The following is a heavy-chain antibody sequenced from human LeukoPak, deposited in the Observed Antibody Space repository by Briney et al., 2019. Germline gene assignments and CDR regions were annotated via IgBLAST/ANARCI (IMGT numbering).Heavy chain of an antibody. Sequence: ASVKVSCKASGYTFTSYGISWVRQAPGQGLEWMGWISAYNGNTNYAQKLQGRVTMTTDTSTSTAYMELRSLRSDDTAVYYCVRVPARAKGLAVAGKNYYFDYWGQGTLVTVSS. V-gene: IGHV1-18*01. D-gene: IGHD6-19*01. CDR1: GYTFTSYG. CDR2: ISAYNGNT. CDR3: VRVPARAKGLAVAGKNYYFDY. J-gene: IGHJ4*02.